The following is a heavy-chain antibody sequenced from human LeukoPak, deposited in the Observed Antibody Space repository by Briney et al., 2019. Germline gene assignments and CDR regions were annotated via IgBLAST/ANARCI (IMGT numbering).Heavy chain of an antibody. CDR2: ISSSGSTI. V-gene: IGHV3-48*04. CDR3: VRQFPQAAAGAAWYFDL. CDR1: GFTFSTYS. Sequence: GGSLRLSCAASGFTFSTYSMNWVRQAPGKGLEWVSYISSSGSTIYYADSVKGRFSISRDNAKNSLYLQMSSLRVEDTAIYYCVRQFPQAAAGAAWYFDLWGRGTLVTVSS. D-gene: IGHD6-13*01. J-gene: IGHJ2*01.